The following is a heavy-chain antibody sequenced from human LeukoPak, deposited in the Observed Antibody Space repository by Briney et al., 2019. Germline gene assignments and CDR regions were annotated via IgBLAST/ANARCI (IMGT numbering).Heavy chain of an antibody. Sequence: GGSLRLSCAASGFTFSSYAMSWVRQAPGKGLEWVSAISGSGGSTYYADSVKGRFTISRDNSKNTLYLHMNSLRAEDTAVYYCAKGNKDWLLKLNFDYWGQGTLVTVS. CDR2: ISGSGGST. CDR3: AKGNKDWLLKLNFDY. CDR1: GFTFSSYA. J-gene: IGHJ4*02. V-gene: IGHV3-23*01. D-gene: IGHD3/OR15-3a*01.